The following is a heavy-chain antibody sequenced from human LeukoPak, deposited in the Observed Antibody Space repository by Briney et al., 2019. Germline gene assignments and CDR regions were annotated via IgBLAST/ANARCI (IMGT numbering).Heavy chain of an antibody. CDR2: INPNGGGT. D-gene: IGHD1-26*01. J-gene: IGHJ4*02. CDR3: ARVIVGSTPYGY. CDR1: GYTFSGYY. V-gene: IGHV1-2*02. Sequence: ASVKVSCKASGYTFSGYYIQWVRQAPGQGLEWVAWINPNGGGTKYAQKFQGRVTVTRDTSISTAYMELSRLRSDDTAVYYCARVIVGSTPYGYWGQGSLVTVSS.